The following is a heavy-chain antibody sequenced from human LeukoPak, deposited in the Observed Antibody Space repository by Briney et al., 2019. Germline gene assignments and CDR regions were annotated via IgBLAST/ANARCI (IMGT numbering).Heavy chain of an antibody. J-gene: IGHJ6*02. CDR2: INHSGST. CDR3: ARGRFSSGSYYATHYYGMDV. V-gene: IGHV4-34*01. D-gene: IGHD1-26*01. CDR1: GGSFSGYY. Sequence: SETLSLTCAVYGGSFSGYYWSWIRQPPGKGLEWIEEINHSGSTNYNPSLKSRVTISVDTSKNQFSLKLSSVTAADTAVYYCARGRFSSGSYYATHYYGMDVWGQGTTVTVSS.